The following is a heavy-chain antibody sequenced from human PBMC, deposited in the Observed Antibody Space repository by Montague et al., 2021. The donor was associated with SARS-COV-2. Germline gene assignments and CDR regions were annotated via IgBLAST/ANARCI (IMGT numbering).Heavy chain of an antibody. CDR2: INHGGGV. CDR3: ARGYCSSTTCYRSLHY. V-gene: IGHV4-34*01. J-gene: IGHJ4*02. CDR1: RGSFSGYN. Sequence: SETLSLTCTVHRGSFSGYNWTWIRQPPGTGPEWIGEINHGGGVNYNPSXXSRVTISVDTSKNHFSLKLRSVTAADTAINYCARGYCSSTTCYRSLHYWGQGTLVAVSS. D-gene: IGHD2-2*01.